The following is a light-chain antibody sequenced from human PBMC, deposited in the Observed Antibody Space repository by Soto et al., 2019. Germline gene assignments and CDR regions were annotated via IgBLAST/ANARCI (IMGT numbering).Light chain of an antibody. V-gene: IGKV3-20*01. CDR2: GAS. Sequence: VMTQSPATLSLSPGERATLSWKSSQSVSSRYLAWHQQKPGQAPRLLIYGASSRATGTPDRCSGSGSGTDFTLTISRLEPEDFAVYYCQQYGSSGTFGQGTKVDI. CDR3: QQYGSSGT. J-gene: IGKJ1*01. CDR1: QSVSSRY.